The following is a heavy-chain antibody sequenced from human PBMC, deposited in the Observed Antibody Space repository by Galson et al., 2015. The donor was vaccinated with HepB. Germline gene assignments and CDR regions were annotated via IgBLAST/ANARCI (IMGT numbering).Heavy chain of an antibody. CDR1: GDSVSSNSVA. J-gene: IGHJ4*02. V-gene: IGHV6-1*01. CDR3: ARERAPANGLDY. CDR2: TYYRSKWYN. Sequence: CAISGDSVSSNSVAWNWIRQSPSRGLEWLGRTYYRSKWYNDYALSVKSRISINPDTSKNQFSLHLNSVTPEDTAAYYCARERAPANGLDYWGQGTLVTVSS. D-gene: IGHD6-19*01.